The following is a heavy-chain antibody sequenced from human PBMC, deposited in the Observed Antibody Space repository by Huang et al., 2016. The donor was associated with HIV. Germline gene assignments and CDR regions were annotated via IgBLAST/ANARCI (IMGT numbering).Heavy chain of an antibody. V-gene: IGHV3-30*18. CDR3: AKDFQAATGGNTFDY. CDR2: IAYYGTAK. J-gene: IGHJ4*02. CDR1: GFTFSSYG. Sequence: QVQLVESGGGVVQPGRSLRLSCAASGFTFSSYGMHWVRQAPGKGLEWVALIAYYGTAKYYADSVKGRFTISRDNSKNTLYLQMNSLRTEDTAVYYCAKDFQAATGGNTFDYWGQGTLVTVSS. D-gene: IGHD6-13*01.